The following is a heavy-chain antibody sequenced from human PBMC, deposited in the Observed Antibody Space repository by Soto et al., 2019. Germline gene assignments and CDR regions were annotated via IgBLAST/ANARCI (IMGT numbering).Heavy chain of an antibody. Sequence: SETLCLTCAVYGGSFSGYYWSWIRQPPGKGLEWIGEINHSGSTNYNPSLKSRVTISVDTSKNQFSLKLSSVTAADTAVYYCARARNIVVVPAAIFRVPHWFDPWGQGTLVTVSS. J-gene: IGHJ5*02. CDR1: GGSFSGYY. D-gene: IGHD2-2*01. CDR2: INHSGST. V-gene: IGHV4-34*01. CDR3: ARARNIVVVPAAIFRVPHWFDP.